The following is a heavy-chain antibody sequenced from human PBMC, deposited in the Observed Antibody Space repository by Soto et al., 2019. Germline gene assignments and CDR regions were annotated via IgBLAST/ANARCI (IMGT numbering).Heavy chain of an antibody. Sequence: SETLSLTCTVSGGSISSYYWSWIRQPPGKGLEWIGFISYSGTTNYNPSLRSRVTISIDTSQNQFSLKLSSVTAAGTAVYYCARSAVDFDFWSAYQGWFDPWGQGTLVTVSS. CDR1: GGSISSYY. D-gene: IGHD3-3*01. CDR2: ISYSGTT. J-gene: IGHJ5*02. V-gene: IGHV4-59*01. CDR3: ARSAVDFDFWSAYQGWFDP.